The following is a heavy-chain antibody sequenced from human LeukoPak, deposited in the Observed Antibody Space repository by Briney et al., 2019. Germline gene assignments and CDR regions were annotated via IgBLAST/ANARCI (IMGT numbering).Heavy chain of an antibody. V-gene: IGHV4-39*01. CDR2: IYYSGGT. CDR1: GGSITSFNCY. CDR3: ARHALLWFGEGPGAFDI. D-gene: IGHD3-10*01. J-gene: IGHJ3*02. Sequence: SETLSLTCAVSGGSITSFNCYWGWIRQPPGKGLEWVGSIYYSGGTYYTYYTPSLKSRVSISLDTSKNQFSLKLSSVTAADTAVYYCARHALLWFGEGPGAFDIWGQGTMVTVSS.